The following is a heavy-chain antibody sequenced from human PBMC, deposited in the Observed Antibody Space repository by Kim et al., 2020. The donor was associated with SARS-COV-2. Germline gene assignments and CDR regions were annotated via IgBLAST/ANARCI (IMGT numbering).Heavy chain of an antibody. J-gene: IGHJ3*01. V-gene: IGHV3-30*18. CDR3: AKSSAFFCFGNGLSTFD. CDR2: ISYDGSIK. CDR1: GFTFNNYA. Sequence: GGSLRLSCGASGFTFNNYAMHWVRQAPGKGLEWVAVISYDGSIKYYADSVKGHFTVSRDLSNNTLYLHMRSLRPEDTALYYCAKSSAFFCFGNGLSTFD. D-gene: IGHD2-21*01.